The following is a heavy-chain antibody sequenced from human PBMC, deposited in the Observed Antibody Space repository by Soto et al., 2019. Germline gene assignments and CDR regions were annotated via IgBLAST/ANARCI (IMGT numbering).Heavy chain of an antibody. J-gene: IGHJ5*02. D-gene: IGHD6-6*01. V-gene: IGHV4-30-4*01. Sequence: SETLSLTCTVSGVSISSGDYYWSWIRQPPGKGLEWIGYIYYSGSTYYNPSLKSRVTISVDTSKNQFSLKLSSVTAADTAVYYCARAPPSIAARRVGWWFDPWGQGTLVTVSS. CDR2: IYYSGST. CDR3: ARAPPSIAARRVGWWFDP. CDR1: GVSISSGDYY.